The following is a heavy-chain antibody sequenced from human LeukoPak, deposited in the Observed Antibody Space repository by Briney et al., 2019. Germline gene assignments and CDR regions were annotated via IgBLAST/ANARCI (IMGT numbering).Heavy chain of an antibody. Sequence: GGSLRLSCAASGFTLSRYWMSWVRQAPGKGLEWVANMKQDGSEKKYVDSVKGRFTISRDNAKNSLYLQMNSLRAEDTAVYYCARDNQGSYSFDYWGQGTLVTVSS. CDR3: ARDNQGSYSFDY. D-gene: IGHD1-26*01. CDR1: GFTLSRYW. J-gene: IGHJ4*02. V-gene: IGHV3-7*01. CDR2: MKQDGSEK.